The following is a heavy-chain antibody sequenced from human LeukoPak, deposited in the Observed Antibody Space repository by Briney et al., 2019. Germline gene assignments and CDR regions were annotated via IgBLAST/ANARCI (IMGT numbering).Heavy chain of an antibody. CDR1: EYSFATYW. J-gene: IGHJ4*02. V-gene: IGHV5-51*01. D-gene: IGHD1-26*01. CDR3: STPLQGMVGATGFDY. Sequence: GESLKISCQGSEYSFATYWIAWLRQMPGKGLEWMGIIYPSDSDTRYSPSFQGQLTISADKSIKTAYLQWSSLKASDNAMYYCSTPLQGMVGATGFDYWGQGTLVTVSS. CDR2: IYPSDSDT.